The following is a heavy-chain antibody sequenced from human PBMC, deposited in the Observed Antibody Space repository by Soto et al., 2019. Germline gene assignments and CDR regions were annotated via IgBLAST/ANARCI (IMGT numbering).Heavy chain of an antibody. J-gene: IGHJ5*02. CDR1: GGSISSSSYY. Sequence: SETLSLTCTVSGGSISSSSYYWGWIRQPPGKGLEWIGNIYYSGSTYYNPSLKSRVTISVDTSKNQFSLKLSSVSSALTLYLQMNSLRAEDTAVYYCARDPHSYSSSWYWFDPWGQGTLVTVSS. CDR3: NSLRAEDTAVYYCARDPHSYSSSWYWFDP. CDR2: IYYSGST. D-gene: IGHD6-13*01. V-gene: IGHV4-39*01.